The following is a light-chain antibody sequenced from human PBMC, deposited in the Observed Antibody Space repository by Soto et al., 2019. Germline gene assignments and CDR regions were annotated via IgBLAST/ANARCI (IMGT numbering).Light chain of an antibody. CDR3: MQALQIPQT. Sequence: DIVMTQSPLTLSVTPGEPASISFRSSQSLLHRNGYNYLDWYLQKPGQSPQLLIYLGSNRASGVPDRFSGSGSGTDFTLKISRVEAEDVGVYYCMQALQIPQTFGQGTKVEIK. CDR1: QSLLHRNGYNY. CDR2: LGS. V-gene: IGKV2-28*01. J-gene: IGKJ1*01.